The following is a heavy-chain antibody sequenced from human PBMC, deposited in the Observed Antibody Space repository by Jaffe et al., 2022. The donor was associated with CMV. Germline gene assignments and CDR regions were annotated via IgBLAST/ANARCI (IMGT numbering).Heavy chain of an antibody. J-gene: IGHJ4*02. V-gene: IGHV3-21*01. CDR3: ARGGFESQVVAATSDY. CDR1: GFTFSSYS. D-gene: IGHD2-15*01. Sequence: EVQLVESGGGLVKPGGSLRLSCAASGFTFSSYSMNWVRQAPGKGLEWVSSISSSSSYIYYADSVKGRFTISRDNAKNSLYLQMNSLRAEDTAVYYCARGGFESQVVAATSDYWGQGTLVTVSS. CDR2: ISSSSSYI.